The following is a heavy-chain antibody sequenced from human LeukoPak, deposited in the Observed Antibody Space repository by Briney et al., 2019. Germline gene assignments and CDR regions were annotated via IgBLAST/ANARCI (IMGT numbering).Heavy chain of an antibody. Sequence: PGGSLRLSCAASGFTFSSYAMSWVRLAPRKGLWWVSVVSGSGSSTEYADSVKGRFTISRDNSKNTLYLQMSSLSAEDTAVYYCAKMNVLTGYYTPNFDFWGQGTLVTVSS. V-gene: IGHV3-23*01. J-gene: IGHJ4*02. CDR2: VSGSGSST. CDR1: GFTFSSYA. D-gene: IGHD3-9*01. CDR3: AKMNVLTGYYTPNFDF.